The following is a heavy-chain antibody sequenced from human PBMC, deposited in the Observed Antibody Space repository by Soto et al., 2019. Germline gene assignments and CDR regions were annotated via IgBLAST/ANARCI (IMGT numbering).Heavy chain of an antibody. Sequence: QVQLQQWGAGLLKPSETLSLTCAVYGGSFSGYYWSWIRQPPGKGLEWIGEINHSGSTNYNPSLRSRVTIPVDTSKNQFSPKLSSVTAADTAVYYCARGLTSSSFNDYWGQGTLVTVSS. D-gene: IGHD6-13*01. CDR1: GGSFSGYY. J-gene: IGHJ4*02. CDR2: INHSGST. CDR3: ARGLTSSSFNDY. V-gene: IGHV4-34*01.